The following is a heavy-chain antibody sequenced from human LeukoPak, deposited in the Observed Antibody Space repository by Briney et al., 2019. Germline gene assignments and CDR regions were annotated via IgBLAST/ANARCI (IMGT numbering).Heavy chain of an antibody. CDR3: ASGPGPSRGGEWGYFDY. J-gene: IGHJ4*02. Sequence: GGSLRLSCVGSGFTVNDNYMSWVRQAPGKGLEWVSVIYGDGDTRYADSVKDRFTISRDDPKNTLDLQMNSLRVEDTAVYYCASGPGPSRGGEWGYFDYWGQGTLVTVAS. D-gene: IGHD2-21*01. V-gene: IGHV3-66*01. CDR1: GFTVNDNY. CDR2: IYGDGDT.